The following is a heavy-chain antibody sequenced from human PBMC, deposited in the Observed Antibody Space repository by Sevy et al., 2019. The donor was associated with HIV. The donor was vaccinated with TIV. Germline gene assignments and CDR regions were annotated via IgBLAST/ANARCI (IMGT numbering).Heavy chain of an antibody. Sequence: GGSLRLSCAVSGFTFSDYYMSWIRQAPGKGLEWVSDISSGSTYTKYADSVKGRFTISRDNAKNSLYLQMNSLRVEDTAVYSCSRDRRNYAGQYFDYWGQGTLVTFSS. CDR2: ISSGSTYT. D-gene: IGHD1-7*01. CDR3: SRDRRNYAGQYFDY. V-gene: IGHV3-11*06. J-gene: IGHJ4*02. CDR1: GFTFSDYY.